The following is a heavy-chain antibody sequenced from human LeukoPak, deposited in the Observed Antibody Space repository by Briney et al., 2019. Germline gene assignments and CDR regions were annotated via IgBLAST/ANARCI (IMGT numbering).Heavy chain of an antibody. J-gene: IGHJ3*02. D-gene: IGHD3-9*01. CDR1: GGSFSGYY. Sequence: PSETLSLTCAVYGGSFSGYYWSWIRQPAGKGLEWIGRIYTSGSTNYNPSLKSRVTMSVDTSKNQFSLKLSSVTAADTAVYYCARDRPDILTGYDAFDIWGQGTMVTVSS. CDR3: ARDRPDILTGYDAFDI. CDR2: IYTSGST. V-gene: IGHV4-4*07.